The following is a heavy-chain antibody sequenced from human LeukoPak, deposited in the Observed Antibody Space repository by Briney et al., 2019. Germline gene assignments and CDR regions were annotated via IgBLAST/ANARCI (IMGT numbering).Heavy chain of an antibody. V-gene: IGHV3-23*01. CDR2: INFSGGTT. J-gene: IGHJ4*02. CDR3: TKGHYYGSGSYWV. D-gene: IGHD3-10*01. Sequence: GGSLRLSCAASGFTFSSFAMSWVRQAPGKGLEWVSAINFSGGTTYYADSVKGRFTISRDNFKNTLYLHMNGLRADDTAVYYCTKGHYYGSGSYWVWGQGTLVTVSS. CDR1: GFTFSSFA.